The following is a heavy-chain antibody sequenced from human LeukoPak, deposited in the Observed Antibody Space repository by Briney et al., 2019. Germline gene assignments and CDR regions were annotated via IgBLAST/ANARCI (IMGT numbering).Heavy chain of an antibody. J-gene: IGHJ5*01. V-gene: IGHV1-2*02. CDR1: GYTFTGYY. CDR3: ARAEGYNSPEWFDS. Sequence: ASVKVSCKASGYTFTGYYMHWVRQAPGQGIEWMGWINPNSGGTNYAQKFHGRVTMTRDTSISTAYMELSRLRSDDTAVYYCARAEGYNSPEWFDSWGQGTLVTVSS. CDR2: INPNSGGT. D-gene: IGHD5-24*01.